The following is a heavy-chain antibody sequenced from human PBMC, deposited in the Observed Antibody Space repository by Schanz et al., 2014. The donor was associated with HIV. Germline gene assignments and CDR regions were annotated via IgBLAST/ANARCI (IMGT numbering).Heavy chain of an antibody. CDR3: ARDNDPYYFDTSGHYDRLFDY. V-gene: IGHV4-34*09. J-gene: IGHJ4*02. CDR1: AGSFSGYH. Sequence: QVQLQESGPGLVKPSQTLSLTCTVYAGSFSGYHWSWIRQPPGKGLEWIGGINHSGTTNYNPSVNSRVTISLDTSKRQFSLRLTSVTAADTAIYYCARDNDPYYFDTSGHYDRLFDYWGQGTPVTVSS. D-gene: IGHD3-22*01. CDR2: INHSGTT.